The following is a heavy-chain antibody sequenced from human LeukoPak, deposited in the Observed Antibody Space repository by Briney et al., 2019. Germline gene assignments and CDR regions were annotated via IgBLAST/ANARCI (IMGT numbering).Heavy chain of an antibody. Sequence: SETLSLTCAVYGGSFSGYYWSWIRQPPGKGLEWIGEINHSGSTNYNPSLKSRVTISVDTSKNQFSLKLSSVTAADTAVYYCARESRYVPDAFDIWGQGTVVTVSS. V-gene: IGHV4-34*01. CDR3: ARESRYVPDAFDI. J-gene: IGHJ3*02. CDR1: GGSFSGYY. D-gene: IGHD5-12*01. CDR2: INHSGST.